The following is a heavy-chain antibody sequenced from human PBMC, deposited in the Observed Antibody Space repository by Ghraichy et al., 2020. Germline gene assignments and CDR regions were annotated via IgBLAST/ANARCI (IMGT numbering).Heavy chain of an antibody. D-gene: IGHD6-6*01. V-gene: IGHV3-53*01. CDR3: ARDREYSSSSGYYYYYYMDV. J-gene: IGHJ6*03. Sequence: GGSLRLSCAASGFTVSSNYMSWVRQAPGKGLEWVSVIYSGGSTYYADSVKGRFTISRDNSKNTLYLQMNSLRAEDTAVYYCARDREYSSSSGYYYYYYMDVWGKGTTVTVSS. CDR2: IYSGGST. CDR1: GFTVSSNY.